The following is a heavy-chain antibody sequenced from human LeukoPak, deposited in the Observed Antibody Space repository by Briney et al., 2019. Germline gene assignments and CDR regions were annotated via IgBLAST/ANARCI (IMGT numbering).Heavy chain of an antibody. CDR1: GFKFSSNW. Sequence: GGSLRLSCAASGFKFSSNWMSWVRQAPGKGLEWVANIKQDGSEKYYVDSVKGRFTISRDNAKNSLYLQMNSLRAEDTAVYYCAREGPSVSPYYWGQGTLVTVSS. CDR2: IKQDGSEK. J-gene: IGHJ4*02. D-gene: IGHD3-10*01. V-gene: IGHV3-7*01. CDR3: AREGPSVSPYY.